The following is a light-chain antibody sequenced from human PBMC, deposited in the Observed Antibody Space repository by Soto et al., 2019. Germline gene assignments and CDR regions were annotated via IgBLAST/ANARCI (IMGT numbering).Light chain of an antibody. J-gene: IGKJ1*01. CDR1: QSVLYDSNNKNY. Sequence: DIGMTQTPASLAVSLGERATINCKSSQSVLYDSNNKNYLAWYQQKPGQPPKLLIYWASTRESGVPDRFSGTGSGTDFTLTISSLQAEDGAVYYCQQYYSILKPFGQGAIV. CDR2: WAS. CDR3: QQYYSILKP. V-gene: IGKV4-1*01.